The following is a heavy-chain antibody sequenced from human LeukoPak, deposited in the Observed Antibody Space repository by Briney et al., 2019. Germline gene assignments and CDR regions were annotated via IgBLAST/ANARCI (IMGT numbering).Heavy chain of an antibody. CDR1: GFTFSTYW. CDR3: ARGNPFGGY. J-gene: IGHJ4*02. V-gene: IGHV3-7*03. Sequence: GGSLRLFCAASGFTFSTYWMHWVRQAPGKGLEWVANIKQDGSEKYYAASVKGRFTISRDNAKNSLYLQMNSLRVEDTAVYYCARGNPFGGYWGQGTLVTASS. CDR2: IKQDGSEK. D-gene: IGHD3-16*01.